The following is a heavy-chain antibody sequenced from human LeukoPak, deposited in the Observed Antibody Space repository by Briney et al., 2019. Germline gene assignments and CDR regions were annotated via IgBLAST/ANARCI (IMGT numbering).Heavy chain of an antibody. J-gene: IGHJ4*02. V-gene: IGHV4-59*08. CDR2: IFYSGST. CDR3: ARQPSGYYGDSGYYPYYFDY. CDR1: GGSISSYC. Sequence: SETLSLTCTASGGSISSYCWNWVRQPPGKGLEWIGYIFYSGSTKYGPSLNSRVTISLDTSKNQFSLSLNSVTAADTAVYYCARQPSGYYGDSGYYPYYFDYWGQGILVTVSS. D-gene: IGHD3-22*01.